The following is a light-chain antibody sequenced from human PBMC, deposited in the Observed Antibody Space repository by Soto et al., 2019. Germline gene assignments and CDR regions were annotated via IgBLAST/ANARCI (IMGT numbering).Light chain of an antibody. V-gene: IGKV3-15*01. J-gene: IGKJ1*01. CDR1: QSLSSN. CDR2: GAS. Sequence: EIVMTQSPATLSVSPGERATLSCRASQSLSSNLAWYQQKPGQAPRLLIYGASTRATGIPARFSGSGSGTEFTLTISSLQSEDFAVYYCQQYNNWPPGTFGQGTKADIK. CDR3: QQYNNWPPGT.